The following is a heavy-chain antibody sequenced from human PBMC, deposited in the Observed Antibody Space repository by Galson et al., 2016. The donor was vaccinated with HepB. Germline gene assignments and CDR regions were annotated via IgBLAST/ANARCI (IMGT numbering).Heavy chain of an antibody. CDR3: ARVVVSAAFRWGKKKEEYYFDY. J-gene: IGHJ4*02. V-gene: IGHV4-30-2*01. CDR2: IHHRGST. Sequence: TLSLTCAVSGDSISSGGNSWSWIRQPPGKGLEWIGYIHHRGSTYYNPSLKSRVTISVDRSKNQFSLNLSSVTAADTAVYFWARVVVSAAFRWGKKKEEYYFDYWGQGTLVTVSS. D-gene: IGHD2-15*01. CDR1: GDSISSGGNS.